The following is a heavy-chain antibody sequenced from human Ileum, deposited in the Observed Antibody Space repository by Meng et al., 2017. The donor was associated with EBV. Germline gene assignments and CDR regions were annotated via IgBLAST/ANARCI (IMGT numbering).Heavy chain of an antibody. CDR2: IHYSESA. Sequence: PLQESGPGPFKPSWTLSLLCLVSGGSVSTGIYYWSWLRQPPGKGLEWIGYIHYSESANYNSSLKSRVTISLDTAKNQFSLSLSSVTAADTAVYYCATGQWCSGGTCSFDNWGQGTLVTVSS. V-gene: IGHV4-61*01. D-gene: IGHD2-15*01. CDR3: ATGQWCSGGTCSFDN. J-gene: IGHJ4*02. CDR1: GGSVSTGIYY.